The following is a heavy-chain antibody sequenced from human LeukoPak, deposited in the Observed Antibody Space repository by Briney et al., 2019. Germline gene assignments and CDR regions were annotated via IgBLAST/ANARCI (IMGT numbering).Heavy chain of an antibody. Sequence: ASVKVSCKASGYTFTSYGISWVRQATGQGLEWMGWMNPNSGNTGYAQKFQGRVTITRNTSISTAYMDLSYLRSEDTAVYYCARGKAGDSGGHRAFDIWGQGTMVTVSS. D-gene: IGHD2-15*01. J-gene: IGHJ3*02. CDR2: MNPNSGNT. CDR1: GYTFTSYG. CDR3: ARGKAGDSGGHRAFDI. V-gene: IGHV1-8*03.